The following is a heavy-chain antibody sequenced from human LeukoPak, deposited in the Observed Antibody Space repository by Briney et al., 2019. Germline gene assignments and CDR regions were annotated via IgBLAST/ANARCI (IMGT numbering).Heavy chain of an antibody. V-gene: IGHV4-39*01. J-gene: IGHJ5*02. Sequence: SETLSLTCTVSGGSISSSSYYWGWLRQPPGKGLEWIGSIYYSGSTYYNPSLKSRVTISVDTSKNQFSLKLSSVTAADTAVYYCARHGLLRYFDWSPYNWFDPWGQGTLVTVSS. CDR1: GGSISSSSYY. D-gene: IGHD3-9*01. CDR3: ARHGLLRYFDWSPYNWFDP. CDR2: IYYSGST.